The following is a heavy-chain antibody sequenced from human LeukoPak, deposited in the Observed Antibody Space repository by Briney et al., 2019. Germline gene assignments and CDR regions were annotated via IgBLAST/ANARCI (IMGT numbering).Heavy chain of an antibody. V-gene: IGHV1-18*01. CDR3: ARDPSDRYDYVWGSYRYTGASNGGGDY. D-gene: IGHD3-16*02. CDR2: ISAYNGNT. CDR1: GYTFTSYG. Sequence: ASVKVSCKASGYTFTSYGISWVRQAPGQGLERMGWISAYNGNTNFAQKLQGRVTMTTDTSTSTAYMELRSLRSDDTAVYYCARDPSDRYDYVWGSYRYTGASNGGGDYWGQGTLVTVSS. J-gene: IGHJ4*02.